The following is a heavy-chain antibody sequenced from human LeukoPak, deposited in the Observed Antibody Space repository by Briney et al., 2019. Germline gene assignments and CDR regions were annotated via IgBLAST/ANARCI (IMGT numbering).Heavy chain of an antibody. CDR1: GGTFSSYA. CDR2: IIPIFGTA. Sequence: GASVKVSCKASGGTFSSYAISWVRQAPGQGLEWMGGIIPIFGTANYAQKFQGRVTITADESTSTAYMELSSLRSEDTAVYYCARDLYPSGIQRNPYYFDYWGQGTLVTVSS. V-gene: IGHV1-69*13. CDR3: ARDLYPSGIQRNPYYFDY. D-gene: IGHD1-26*01. J-gene: IGHJ4*02.